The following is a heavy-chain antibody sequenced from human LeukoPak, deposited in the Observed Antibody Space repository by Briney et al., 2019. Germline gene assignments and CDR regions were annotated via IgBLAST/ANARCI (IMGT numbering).Heavy chain of an antibody. Sequence: PGGSLRLSCAASGFTFSNYEINWVRQAPGKGLEWVSHISSSGSTIYHADSVEGRFTISRDNANNSLYLQMNSLRAEDTAVYYCARVRGYVHAFDIWGQGTMVTVSS. CDR1: GFTFSNYE. J-gene: IGHJ3*02. CDR3: ARVRGYVHAFDI. D-gene: IGHD3-16*01. V-gene: IGHV3-48*03. CDR2: ISSSGSTI.